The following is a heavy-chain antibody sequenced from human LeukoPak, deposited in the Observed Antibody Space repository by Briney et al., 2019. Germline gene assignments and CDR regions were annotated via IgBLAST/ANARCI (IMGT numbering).Heavy chain of an antibody. D-gene: IGHD3-22*01. V-gene: IGHV3-21*01. CDR3: ARDPPYYYDSSGYYYFDY. CDR2: ISSSSYI. J-gene: IGHJ4*02. Sequence: TGGSLRLSCAASGFTFSSYSMNWVRQAPGKGLEWVSSISSSSYIYYADSVKGRFTISRDNAKNSLYLQMNSLRAEDTAVYYCARDPPYYYDSSGYYYFDYWGQGTLVTVSS. CDR1: GFTFSSYS.